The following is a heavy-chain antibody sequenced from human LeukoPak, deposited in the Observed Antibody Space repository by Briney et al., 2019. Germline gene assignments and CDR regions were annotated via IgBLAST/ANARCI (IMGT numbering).Heavy chain of an antibody. V-gene: IGHV4-39*01. J-gene: IGHJ4*02. CDR3: ARLDTAMVGY. Sequence: PSETLSLTCTVSGGSISSSSYYWGWIRQPPGKGLEWIGSIYYSGSTHYNPSLKSRVTISVDTSKNQFSLKLSSVTAADTAVYYCARLDTAMVGYWGQGTLVTVSS. CDR1: GGSISSSSYY. CDR2: IYYSGST. D-gene: IGHD5-18*01.